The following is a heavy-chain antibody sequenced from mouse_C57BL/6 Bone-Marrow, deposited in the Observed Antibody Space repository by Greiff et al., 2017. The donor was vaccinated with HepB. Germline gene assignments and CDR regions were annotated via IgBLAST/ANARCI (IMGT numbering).Heavy chain of an antibody. CDR2: IYPGDGDT. V-gene: IGHV1-82*01. CDR3: ARGLWDD. D-gene: IGHD1-1*02. CDR1: GYAFSSSW. J-gene: IGHJ4*01. Sequence: QVQLQQSGPELVKPGASVKISCKASGYAFSSSWMNWVKQRPGKGLEWIGRIYPGDGDTNYNGKFKGKATLTADKSSSTAYMQLSSLTSEDSAVYFCARGLWDDWGQGTSVTVSS.